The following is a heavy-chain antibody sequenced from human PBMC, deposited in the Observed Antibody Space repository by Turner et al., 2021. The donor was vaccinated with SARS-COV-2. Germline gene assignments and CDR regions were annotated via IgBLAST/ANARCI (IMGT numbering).Heavy chain of an antibody. V-gene: IGHV3-48*01. CDR3: ARLVSY. Sequence: EVQLVESGGGLVQPGGSLRLSCEASGFTFTTFGMSWVRQVAGMGLEWIAYISSSSDVVLYADSVKGRFAISRDNAKSSVYLQMNSLRAEDTAIYYCARLVSYWGQGTPVTVSS. CDR1: GFTFTTFG. CDR2: ISSSSDVV. J-gene: IGHJ4*02.